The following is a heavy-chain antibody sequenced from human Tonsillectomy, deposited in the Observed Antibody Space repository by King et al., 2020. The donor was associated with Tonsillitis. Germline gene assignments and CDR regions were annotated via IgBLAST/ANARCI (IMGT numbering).Heavy chain of an antibody. CDR1: GFTFSSYA. CDR2: IIGSGAST. V-gene: IGHV3-23*04. CDR3: AKATLTGNAWYFYYAMDV. Sequence: VQLVESGGGLVQPGGSLGLSCAASGFTFSSYAMTWVRQAPGRGLEWVSGIIGSGASTYYAASVKGRFTISRDNSKNTLYLQMSSLSAEDTAIYYCAKATLTGNAWYFYYAMDVWGLGTTVTVSS. J-gene: IGHJ6*02. D-gene: IGHD7-27*01.